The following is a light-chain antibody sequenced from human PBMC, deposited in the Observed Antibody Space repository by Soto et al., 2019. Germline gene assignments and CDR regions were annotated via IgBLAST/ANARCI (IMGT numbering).Light chain of an antibody. CDR1: SSDVGGYNY. CDR2: EVS. J-gene: IGLJ2*01. CDR3: SSYGGSNTVV. Sequence: QSARTQPPSASGSPGQSVTISCTGSSSDVGGYNYVSWYQQHPGKAPKLMIYEVSKRPSGVPDRLSGSKSGNTASLTVSGLQAEDEADYYCSSYGGSNTVVFGGGTKLTVL. V-gene: IGLV2-8*01.